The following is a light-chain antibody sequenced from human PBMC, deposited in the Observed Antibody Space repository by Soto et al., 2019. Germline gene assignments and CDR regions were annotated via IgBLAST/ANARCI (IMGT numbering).Light chain of an antibody. J-gene: IGKJ1*01. CDR1: QSISSY. CDR3: QQYNSYSWT. V-gene: IGKV1-5*03. CDR2: KAS. Sequence: DIQMTQSPSSLSTSVGDRVTITCRASQSISSYLNWYQQKPGKAPNLLIYKASRLESGVPSRFSGSGSETEFTLTISSLQPDDFATYYCQQYNSYSWTFGQGTKVDIK.